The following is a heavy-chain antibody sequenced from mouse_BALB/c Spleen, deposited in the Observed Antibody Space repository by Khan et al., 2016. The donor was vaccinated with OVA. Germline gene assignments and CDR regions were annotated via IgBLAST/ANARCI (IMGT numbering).Heavy chain of an antibody. V-gene: IGHV3-2*02. D-gene: IGHD2-10*02. Sequence: EVQLVESGPGLVKPSQSLSLTCTVTGYSITSDYAWNWIRQFPENKLEWLGYISYSGNTKYNPSLKSRISVTRDTSKNQFFLQLNSVTTEDTATYYGARVYGGDFDYWGQGTTLTVSS. J-gene: IGHJ2*01. CDR1: GYSITSDYA. CDR2: ISYSGNT. CDR3: ARVYGGDFDY.